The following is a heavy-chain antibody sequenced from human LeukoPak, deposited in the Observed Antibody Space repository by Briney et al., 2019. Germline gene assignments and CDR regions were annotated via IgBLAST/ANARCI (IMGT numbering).Heavy chain of an antibody. D-gene: IGHD1-1*01. CDR1: AYTFSTYG. V-gene: IGHV1-2*02. J-gene: IGHJ4*02. CDR3: ARDFSKRRLDY. Sequence: GASVKVSCTASAYTFSTYGISWVRQAPGQGLEWMGWINPNSGGTNYAQKFQGRVTMTRDTSISTAYMELSRLRSDDTAVYYCARDFSKRRLDYWGQGTLVTVSS. CDR2: INPNSGGT.